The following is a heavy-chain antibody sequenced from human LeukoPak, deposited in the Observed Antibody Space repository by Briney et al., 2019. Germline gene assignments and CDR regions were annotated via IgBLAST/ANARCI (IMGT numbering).Heavy chain of an antibody. CDR1: GGSFSGYY. V-gene: IGHV4-34*01. D-gene: IGHD3-22*01. J-gene: IGHJ4*02. Sequence: SETLSLTCAVYGGSFSGYYWSWIRQPPGKGLEWIGEINHSGSTNYNPSLKSRVTISVDKSKNQFSLRLNSVTAADTAVYFCARARSGYDYWGQGTLVTVSS. CDR3: ARARSGYDY. CDR2: INHSGST.